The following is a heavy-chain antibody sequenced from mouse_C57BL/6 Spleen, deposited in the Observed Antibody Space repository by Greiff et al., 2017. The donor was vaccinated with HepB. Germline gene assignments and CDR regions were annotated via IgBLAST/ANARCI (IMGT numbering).Heavy chain of an antibody. D-gene: IGHD1-1*01. CDR2: ISYDGSN. J-gene: IGHJ4*01. Sequence: EVKLQESGPGLVKPSQSLSLTCSVTGYSITSGYYWNWIRQFPGNKLEWMGYISYDGSNNYNPSLKNRISITRDTSKNQFFLKLNSVTTEDTATYYCARENYYVSSYDYYAMDYWGQGTSVSVSS. V-gene: IGHV3-6*01. CDR3: ARENYYVSSYDYYAMDY. CDR1: GYSITSGYY.